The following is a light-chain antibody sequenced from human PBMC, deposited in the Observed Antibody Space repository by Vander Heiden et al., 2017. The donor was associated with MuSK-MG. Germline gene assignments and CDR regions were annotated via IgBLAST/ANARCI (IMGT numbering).Light chain of an antibody. J-gene: IGKJ2*01. CDR3: QQYHRSYT. Sequence: DIQMIQSPSTVSAFVGDRVTITCRSSHNINMWLAWIQQKPGKAPKLLIYKASNLETGVPSRFSGSGSETEFTLTISSLQPDDVATYYCQQYHRSYTFGQGTKLEI. CDR1: HNINMW. V-gene: IGKV1-5*03. CDR2: KAS.